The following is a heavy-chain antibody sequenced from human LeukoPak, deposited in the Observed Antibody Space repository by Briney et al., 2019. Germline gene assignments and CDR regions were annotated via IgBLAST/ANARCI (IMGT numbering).Heavy chain of an antibody. Sequence: GGSLRLSCAASGFTFSSYAMSWVRQAPGKGLEWVSAISGSGGSTYYADSVKGRFTFSRDNSKNTLYLQMNSLRAEDTAVYYCAKVGRSGWYWAYWGQGTLVTVSS. D-gene: IGHD6-19*01. CDR1: GFTFSSYA. CDR3: AKVGRSGWYWAY. J-gene: IGHJ4*02. CDR2: ISGSGGST. V-gene: IGHV3-23*01.